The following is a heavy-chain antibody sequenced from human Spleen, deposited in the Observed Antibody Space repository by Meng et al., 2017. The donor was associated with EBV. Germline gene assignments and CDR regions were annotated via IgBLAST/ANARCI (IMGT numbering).Heavy chain of an antibody. Sequence: QVRLGKTGFELKKPGGSVKVSFKASGYTLTNYEMNWGRQAPGQGLEWMGWTNTKTGNPTYAQGLRRRFVLSLDTSVGTAYLQISSLKAEDTAVYYCARQGRSDYYDSSGSDYWGQGTLVTVSS. CDR2: TNTKTGNP. V-gene: IGHV7-4-1*02. D-gene: IGHD3-22*01. J-gene: IGHJ4*02. CDR3: ARQGRSDYYDSSGSDY. CDR1: GYTLTNYE.